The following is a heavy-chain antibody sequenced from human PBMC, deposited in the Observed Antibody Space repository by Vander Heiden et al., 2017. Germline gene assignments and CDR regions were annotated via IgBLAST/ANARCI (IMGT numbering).Heavy chain of an antibody. CDR2: INRSGST. CDR3: ARGKNDSSSWFDP. Sequence: QVRLQQCGAGLLKPSETLSLTCAIFGGSCRTYSWSWSRQPPGKGREWIGEINRSGSTNYNPSLNGRVTISVHTSKNQFSLRLSSVTAADTAVYYFARGKNDSSSWFDPWGQGTLVTVSS. CDR1: GGSCRTYS. J-gene: IGHJ5*02. V-gene: IGHV4-34*01. D-gene: IGHD3-22*01.